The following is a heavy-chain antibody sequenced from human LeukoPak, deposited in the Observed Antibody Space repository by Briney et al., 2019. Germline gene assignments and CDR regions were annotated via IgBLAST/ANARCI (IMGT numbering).Heavy chain of an antibody. CDR2: SKSKSDGGTT. V-gene: IGHV3-15*01. CDR3: TTDRVD. CDR1: GFTFRNAW. Sequence: TPGGSLRLSCAASGFTFRNAWMSWVRQAPGKGLEWVGRSKSKSDGGTTEYAASVKGRFTISRDDSKNTLYLQMNSLKTEDTAVYYCTTDRVDWGQGTLVTVSS. J-gene: IGHJ4*02. D-gene: IGHD2-15*01.